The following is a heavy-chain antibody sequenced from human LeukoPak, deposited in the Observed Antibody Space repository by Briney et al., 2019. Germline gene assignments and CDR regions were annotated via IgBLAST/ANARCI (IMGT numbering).Heavy chain of an antibody. CDR1: GYSFTSYW. D-gene: IGHD6-19*01. V-gene: IGHV5-10-1*01. CDR3: ARHGSGSGWYVYYYYGMDV. CDR2: IDPSDSYT. J-gene: IGHJ6*02. Sequence: GGSLILSCKGSGYSFTSYWISWVRQMPGKGLEWMGRIDPSDSYTNYSPSFQGHVTISADKSISTAYLQWSSLKASDTAMYYCARHGSGSGWYVYYYYGMDVWGQGTTVTVSS.